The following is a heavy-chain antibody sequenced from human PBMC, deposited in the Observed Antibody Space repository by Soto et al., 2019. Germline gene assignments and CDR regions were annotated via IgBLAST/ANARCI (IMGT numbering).Heavy chain of an antibody. CDR1: GFTFSSYG. CDR3: AKDRGSSNYYGMDG. D-gene: IGHD2-2*01. CDR2: ISYDGSNK. V-gene: IGHV3-30*18. J-gene: IGHJ6*02. Sequence: GGSLRLSCAASGFTFSSYGMHWVRQAPGKGLEWVAVISYDGSNKYYADSVKGRFTISRDNSKNTLYLQMNSLRAEDTAVYYCAKDRGSSNYYGMDGWGQGTTVTVSS.